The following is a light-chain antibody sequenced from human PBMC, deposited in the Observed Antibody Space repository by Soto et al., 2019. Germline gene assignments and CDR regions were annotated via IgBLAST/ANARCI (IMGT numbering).Light chain of an antibody. Sequence: QSVPTQPASVSGSPGQSITISCTGTSSDVVNYNLVSWYQQHPGQAPKLMIYEGNKRPSGVSNRFSGSNSGNTASLTISGVQAEDEADYYCCSNEGTWVFGGGTKVTVL. V-gene: IGLV2-23*01. CDR1: SSDVVNYNL. CDR3: CSNEGTWV. J-gene: IGLJ3*02. CDR2: EGN.